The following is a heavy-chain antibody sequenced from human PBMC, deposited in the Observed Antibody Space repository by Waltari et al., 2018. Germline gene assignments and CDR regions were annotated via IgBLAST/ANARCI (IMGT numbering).Heavy chain of an antibody. D-gene: IGHD3-22*01. CDR1: GFTLSNYW. CDR3: ARDQWFGFDI. J-gene: IGHJ3*02. Sequence: EVQLVESGGGLVQPGGSLGPSCAAVGFTLSNYWMSWVRQAPGKGPEWVANIMTDGREEYYVDSVRGRFTISRDNAKNSLYLQMNSLRPEDTAVYYCARDQWFGFDIWGQGTMVTVSS. V-gene: IGHV3-7*01. CDR2: IMTDGREE.